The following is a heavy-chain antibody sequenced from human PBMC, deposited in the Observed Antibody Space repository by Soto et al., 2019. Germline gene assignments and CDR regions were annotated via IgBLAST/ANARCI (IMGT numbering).Heavy chain of an antibody. V-gene: IGHV4-34*01. CDR3: ARAGDPPIKLWFTAVGYYYGMDV. D-gene: IGHD5-18*01. CDR1: GVSFSGYY. J-gene: IGHJ6*02. CDR2: INHSGST. Sequence: ETLSLACAVYGVSFSGYYWSWIRQPPGKGLEWIGEINHSGSTNYNPSLKSRVTISVDTSKNQFSLKLSSVTAADTAVYYCARAGDPPIKLWFTAVGYYYGMDVWGQGTTVTVS.